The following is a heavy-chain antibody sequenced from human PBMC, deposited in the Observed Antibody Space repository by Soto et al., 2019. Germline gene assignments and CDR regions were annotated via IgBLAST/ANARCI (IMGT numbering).Heavy chain of an antibody. Sequence: PSETLSLTCTVSVASIRGFYWSWIRKSAGKGLEWIGRIYATGTTDYNPSLKSRVMMSVDTSKKQFSLKLRSVTAADTAVYYCVRDGTKTLRDWFDPWGQGISVTVSS. J-gene: IGHJ5*02. V-gene: IGHV4-4*07. D-gene: IGHD1-1*01. CDR3: VRDGTKTLRDWFDP. CDR2: IYATGTT. CDR1: VASIRGFY.